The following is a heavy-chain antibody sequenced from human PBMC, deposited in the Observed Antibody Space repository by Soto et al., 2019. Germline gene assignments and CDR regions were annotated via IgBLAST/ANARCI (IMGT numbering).Heavy chain of an antibody. CDR2: ISPTSSNT. CDR1: GFTFGDWY. Sequence: QVQLVESGGGLVKPGGSLRLSCAASGFTFGDWYMSWVRQAPGKGLEWVSYISPTSSNTDYADSVKGRFTISRDNGGNSVYLQMNSLSAEDTAVYYCARGHYGRDVWGQGTTVTVSS. V-gene: IGHV3-11*06. CDR3: ARGHYGRDV. J-gene: IGHJ6*02.